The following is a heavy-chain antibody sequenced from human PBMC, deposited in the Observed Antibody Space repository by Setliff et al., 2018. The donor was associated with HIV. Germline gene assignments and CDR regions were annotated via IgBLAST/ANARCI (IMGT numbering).Heavy chain of an antibody. V-gene: IGHV4-39*01. CDR2: IFYTGST. D-gene: IGHD3-10*01. J-gene: IGHJ4*02. CDR1: GGSISSDNYF. Sequence: SETLSLTCTVAGGSISSDNYFWAWIRQPPGKGLEWIGSIFYTGSTYYNGSLNSRLAISVDTSKNQFSLAMTSVTAADTAVYYCARHDPEGTLSFGELSSLSNVDSWGQGTLVTVSS. CDR3: ARHDPEGTLSFGELSSLSNVDS.